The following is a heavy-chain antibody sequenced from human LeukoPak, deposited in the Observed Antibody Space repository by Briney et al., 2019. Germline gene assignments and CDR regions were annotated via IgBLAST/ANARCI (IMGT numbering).Heavy chain of an antibody. D-gene: IGHD3-9*01. Sequence: SETLSLTCAVYGGSFSGYYWSWIRQPPGKGLEWIGEINHSGSTNYNPSLKSRVTISVDTSKNQFSLKLSSVTAADTAVYYCARDMTDWWFDPWGQGTLVTVSS. CDR2: INHSGST. CDR1: GGSFSGYY. V-gene: IGHV4-34*01. J-gene: IGHJ5*02. CDR3: ARDMTDWWFDP.